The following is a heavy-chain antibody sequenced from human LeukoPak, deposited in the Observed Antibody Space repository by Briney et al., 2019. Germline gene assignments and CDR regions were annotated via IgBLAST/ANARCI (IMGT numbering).Heavy chain of an antibody. Sequence: SESLSLTCTVSGGSISSSSYYWGWIRQPPGKGLEWIGSIYYSGSTYYNPSLKSRVTISVDTSKNQFSLKLSSVTAADTAVYYCARGGGYSYGYGIDYWGQGTLVTVSS. J-gene: IGHJ4*02. D-gene: IGHD5-18*01. CDR1: GGSISSSSYY. CDR2: IYYSGST. CDR3: ARGGGYSYGYGIDY. V-gene: IGHV4-39*01.